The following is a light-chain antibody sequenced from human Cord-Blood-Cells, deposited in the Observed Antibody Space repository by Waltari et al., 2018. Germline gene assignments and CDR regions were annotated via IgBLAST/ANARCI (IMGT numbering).Light chain of an antibody. CDR3: SSYTSSSTLWV. Sequence: QSALTQPASVSGSPGQSIPISCPGTSSDVGGYNYVSCYQQHPGKAPKLMIYDVSNRPSGVSNRFSGSKSGNTASLTISGLQAEDEADYYCSSYTSSSTLWVFGGGTKLTVL. CDR2: DVS. J-gene: IGLJ3*02. V-gene: IGLV2-14*01. CDR1: SSDVGGYNY.